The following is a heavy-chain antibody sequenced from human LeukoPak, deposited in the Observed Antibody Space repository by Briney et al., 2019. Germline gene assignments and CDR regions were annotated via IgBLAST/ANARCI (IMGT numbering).Heavy chain of an antibody. CDR3: ARLKYYYGSGSYPGSGFDY. J-gene: IGHJ4*02. V-gene: IGHV4-34*01. Sequence: SETLSLTCAVYGGSFSGYYWSWLRQPPGKGLEWIGEISHSGGTDYNPSLKSRVTISVDTSRNQFSLKVSSVTAADTAVYYCARLKYYYGSGSYPGSGFDYWGQGTLVTVSS. CDR1: GGSFSGYY. CDR2: ISHSGGT. D-gene: IGHD3-10*01.